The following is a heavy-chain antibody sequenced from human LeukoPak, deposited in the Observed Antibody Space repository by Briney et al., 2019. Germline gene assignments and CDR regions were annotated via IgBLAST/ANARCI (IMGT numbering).Heavy chain of an antibody. CDR2: INPNSGGT. CDR3: ARAGYSSSPLYYFDY. V-gene: IGHV1-2*04. D-gene: IGHD6-13*01. CDR1: GYTFTGYY. J-gene: IGHJ4*02. Sequence: ASVKVSCKASGYTFTGYYMHWVRQAPGQRLEWMGWINPNSGGTNYAQKFQGWVTMTRDTSISTAYMELSRLRSDDTAVYYCARAGYSSSPLYYFDYWGQGTLVTVSS.